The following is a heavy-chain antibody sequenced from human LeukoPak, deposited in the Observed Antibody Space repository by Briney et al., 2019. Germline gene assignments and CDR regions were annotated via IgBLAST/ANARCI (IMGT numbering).Heavy chain of an antibody. V-gene: IGHV4-38-2*02. Sequence: SETLSLTCTVSGYSISSGYYWGWIRQPPGKGLEWIGSIYHSGSTYYNPSLKSRVTISVDTSKNQFSLKLSSVTAADTAVYYCARGSSTQVWGQGTLVTVSS. D-gene: IGHD2-2*01. CDR2: IYHSGST. CDR3: ARGSSTQV. CDR1: GYSISSGYY. J-gene: IGHJ4*02.